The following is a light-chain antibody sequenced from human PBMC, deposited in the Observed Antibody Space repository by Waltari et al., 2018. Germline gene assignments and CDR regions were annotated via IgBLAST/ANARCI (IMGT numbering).Light chain of an antibody. V-gene: IGLV1-51*01. CDR1: ISNIGNNY. J-gene: IGLJ1*01. CDR3: ATWDSSLSAYV. CDR2: DNN. Sequence: QSVLTQPPSVSASPRQKVTISSSCSISNIGNNYVSWYQQFPGTAPKLLIDDNNGRPSGIPDRFSGSKSATSATLAITGLQTGDEADYYCATWDSSLSAYVFGTGTKVSVL.